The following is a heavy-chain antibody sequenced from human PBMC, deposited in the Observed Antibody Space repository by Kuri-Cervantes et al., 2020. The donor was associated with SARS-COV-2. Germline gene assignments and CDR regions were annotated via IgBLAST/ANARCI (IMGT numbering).Heavy chain of an antibody. V-gene: IGHV4-39*07. CDR1: GGSISSSGHY. CDR3: ARVSTYSSSWPDY. J-gene: IGHJ4*02. Sequence: SETLSLTCTVSGGSISSSGHYWGWIRPAPGKGLEWIGSIYYSGSTYYNPSLKSRVTISVDTWANQFSLKLSSVTAADTAVYYCARVSTYSSSWPDYWGQGTLVTVSS. D-gene: IGHD6-13*01. CDR2: IYYSGST.